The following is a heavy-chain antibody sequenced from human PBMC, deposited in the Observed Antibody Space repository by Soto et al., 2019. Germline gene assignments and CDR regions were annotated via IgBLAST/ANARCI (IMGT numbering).Heavy chain of an antibody. D-gene: IGHD6-19*01. CDR2: INPNSGGT. J-gene: IGHJ4*02. V-gene: IGHV1-2*04. CDR1: GYTFTGYY. CDR3: ARDYSSGWYSFDY. Sequence: SSVKVSCKASGYTFTGYYMHWVRQAPGQGLEWMGWINPNSGGTNYAQKFQGWVTMTRDTSISTAYMELSRMRSDDTAVYYCARDYSSGWYSFDYWGQGTLVTVSS.